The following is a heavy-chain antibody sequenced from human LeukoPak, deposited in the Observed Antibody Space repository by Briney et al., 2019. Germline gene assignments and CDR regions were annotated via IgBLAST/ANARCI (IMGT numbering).Heavy chain of an antibody. J-gene: IGHJ6*02. D-gene: IGHD6-19*01. CDR3: SGDLAVAGIHYYGMDV. CDR2: IYYSGST. V-gene: IGHV4-39*01. Sequence: PLETLSLTCTVSGGSISSSSYYWGWIRQPPGKGLQWIGSIYYSGSTSNNPSLKSRVTISADASKNQFSLRLNSVTPDDTAVYYCSGDLAVAGIHYYGMDVWGQGTTVTVSS. CDR1: GGSISSSSYY.